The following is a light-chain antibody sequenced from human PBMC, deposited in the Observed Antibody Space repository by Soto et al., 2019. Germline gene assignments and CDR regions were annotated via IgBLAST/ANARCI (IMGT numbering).Light chain of an antibody. CDR2: DAS. Sequence: EIQMTQSPSTLSASVGDRVTITCRASQSISSWLAWYQQKPGQAPKLLIYDASSLESGVPTRFSGSGSGTEFTLTISSLQPDDFATYCCQQNNSYSGTFGQGTKVEIK. CDR1: QSISSW. V-gene: IGKV1-5*01. J-gene: IGKJ1*01. CDR3: QQNNSYSGT.